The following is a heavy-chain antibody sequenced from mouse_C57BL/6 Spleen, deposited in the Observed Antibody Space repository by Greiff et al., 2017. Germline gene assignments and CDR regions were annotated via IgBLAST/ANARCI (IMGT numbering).Heavy chain of an antibody. CDR3: ARGGPWFAY. J-gene: IGHJ3*01. V-gene: IGHV1-55*01. CDR1: GYTFTSYW. Sequence: QVQLQQSGAELVKPGASVKMSCKDSGYTFTSYWITWVKQRPGQGLEWIGDIYPGSGSTNYNEKFKSKATLTVDTSSSTAYMQLSSLASEDSAVYYGARGGPWFAYWGQGTLVTVSA. CDR2: IYPGSGST.